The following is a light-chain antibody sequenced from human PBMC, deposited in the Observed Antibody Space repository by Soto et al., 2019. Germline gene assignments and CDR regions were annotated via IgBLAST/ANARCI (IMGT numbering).Light chain of an antibody. J-gene: IGLJ2*01. CDR3: SSYTSSSTVVV. CDR2: EVS. Sequence: QSALTQPASVSGSPGQSITISCTGTSSDVGGYNYVSWYQQHPGKAPKLMLYEVSNRPSGVSNRFSGSKSGNTASLTISGLQAEDEADYYCSSYTSSSTVVVFGGGTKLTVL. V-gene: IGLV2-14*01. CDR1: SSDVGGYNY.